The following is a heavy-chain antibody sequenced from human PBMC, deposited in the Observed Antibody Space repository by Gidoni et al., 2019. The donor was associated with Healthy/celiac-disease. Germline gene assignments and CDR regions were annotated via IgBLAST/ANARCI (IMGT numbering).Heavy chain of an antibody. CDR1: GFTFSSYW. J-gene: IGHJ6*02. D-gene: IGHD6-19*01. CDR2: INSDGSST. V-gene: IGHV3-74*01. Sequence: EVQLVESGGGLVQPGWSLRLSCAASGFTFSSYWIHWVRQAPVKGLVWVSRINSDGSSTSYADYVKGRFTISRDNAKNTLYLQMNSLRAEDTAVYYCARDERAVAGTEYYYYYGMDVWGQGTTVTVSS. CDR3: ARDERAVAGTEYYYYYGMDV.